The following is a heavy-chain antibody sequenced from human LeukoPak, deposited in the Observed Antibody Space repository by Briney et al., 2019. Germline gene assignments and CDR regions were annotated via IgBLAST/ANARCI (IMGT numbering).Heavy chain of an antibody. Sequence: GGSLRLSCAASGFTFSSYAMSWVRQAPGKGLERVSAISGSGGSTYYADSVKGRFTISRDNSKNTLYLQMNSLRAEDTAVYYCAKSGDIVVVPAARNWFDPWGQGTLVTVSS. CDR2: ISGSGGST. D-gene: IGHD2-2*01. CDR3: AKSGDIVVVPAARNWFDP. CDR1: GFTFSSYA. V-gene: IGHV3-23*01. J-gene: IGHJ5*02.